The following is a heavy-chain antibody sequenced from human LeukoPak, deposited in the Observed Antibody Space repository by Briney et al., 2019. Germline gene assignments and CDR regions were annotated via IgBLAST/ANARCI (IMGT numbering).Heavy chain of an antibody. CDR3: AKDGAPAARSYYFDY. Sequence: GGSLRLSCAASGFTFSSYAMSWVRQAPGKGLEWVSAISGSGGSTYYADSVKGWFTISRDNSKNTLYLQMNSLRAEDTAVYYCAKDGAPAARSYYFDYWGQGTLVTVSS. D-gene: IGHD2-2*01. CDR2: ISGSGGST. CDR1: GFTFSSYA. J-gene: IGHJ4*02. V-gene: IGHV3-23*01.